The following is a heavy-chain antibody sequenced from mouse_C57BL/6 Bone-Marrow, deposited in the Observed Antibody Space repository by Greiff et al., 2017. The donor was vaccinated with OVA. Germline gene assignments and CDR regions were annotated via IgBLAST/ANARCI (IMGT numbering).Heavy chain of an antibody. CDR1: GFSLTSYG. D-gene: IGHD2-4*01. J-gene: IGHJ2*01. CDR3: AKKRDYDPHYFDY. Sequence: QVQLQQSGPGLVQPSQSLSITCTVSGFSLTSYGVHWVRQPPGKGLEWLGVIWSGGSTDYNAAFISRLSISKDNSKSQVFFKMNSLQADDTAIYNCAKKRDYDPHYFDYWGQGTTLTVSS. CDR2: IWSGGST. V-gene: IGHV2-4*01.